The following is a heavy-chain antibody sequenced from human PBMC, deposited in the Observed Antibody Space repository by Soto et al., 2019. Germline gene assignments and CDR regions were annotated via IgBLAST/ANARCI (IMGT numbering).Heavy chain of an antibody. Sequence: GGSLRLSCAASGFILSNYVMYWVRQAPGKGLEWVAVIWHDGSNNYYADSVKGRFTISRDNSKNTLDLQMNSLRAEDTAVYYCARGSRPGTVDYWGQGTLVTVS. J-gene: IGHJ4*02. CDR1: GFILSNYV. CDR3: ARGSRPGTVDY. D-gene: IGHD1-1*01. CDR2: IWHDGSNN. V-gene: IGHV3-33*01.